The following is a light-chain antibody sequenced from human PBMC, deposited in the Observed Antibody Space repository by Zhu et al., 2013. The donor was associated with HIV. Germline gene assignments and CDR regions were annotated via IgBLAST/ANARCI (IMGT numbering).Light chain of an antibody. CDR2: LGS. J-gene: IGKJ1*01. CDR1: QSLLHSNGYNY. Sequence: DIVMTQSPLSLPVTPGEPASISCRSSQSLLHSNGYNYLDWYLQKPGQSPQLLIYLGSNRASGVPDRFSGSGSGTDFTLKISRLEADDVGVYYCMQALQTPWTFGQGTKVEIK. V-gene: IGKV2-28*01. CDR3: MQALQTPWT.